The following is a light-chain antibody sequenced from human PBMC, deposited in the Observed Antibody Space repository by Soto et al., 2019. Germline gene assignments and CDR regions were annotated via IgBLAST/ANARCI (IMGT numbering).Light chain of an antibody. Sequence: EIVMTQSTVTLSVSPGERATLSCRASQSVSSYLAWYQQKPGQAPRLLIYDASSRATGIPDRFSGSGSGTDFTLTITPLEPDDFVVYFCQQYDSSPITFGQGTRLEIK. CDR2: DAS. CDR3: QQYDSSPIT. V-gene: IGKV3-20*01. J-gene: IGKJ5*01. CDR1: QSVSSY.